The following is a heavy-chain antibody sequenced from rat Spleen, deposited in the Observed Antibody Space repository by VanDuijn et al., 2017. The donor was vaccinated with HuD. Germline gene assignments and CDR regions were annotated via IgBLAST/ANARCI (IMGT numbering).Heavy chain of an antibody. J-gene: IGHJ3*01. CDR2: ITNTGDNT. V-gene: IGHV5-31*01. CDR1: GLTFNNYW. Sequence: EVQLVESGGGLVQPGGSLKLSCVASGLTFNNYWMTWIRQAPGKGLEWIASITNTGDNTYYRDSVKGRFTISRDNAKSTLYLQRDDLRSEDKATYNCASQNSGGGWFAYWGQGTLVTVSS. D-gene: IGHD4-3*01. CDR3: ASQNSGGGWFAY.